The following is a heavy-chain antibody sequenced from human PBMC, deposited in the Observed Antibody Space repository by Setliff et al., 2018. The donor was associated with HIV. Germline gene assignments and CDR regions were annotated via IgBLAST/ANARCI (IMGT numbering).Heavy chain of an antibody. J-gene: IGHJ4*02. CDR2: INTHTGNP. Sequence: GASVKVSCKASGCRFTSYAMNWVRQAPGQGLEWMGWINTHTGNPTYAQGFTGRFVFSLDTSVSTAYLQISSLKAEDTAVYYCARGELDLDYWGQGTLVTVSS. CDR1: GCRFTSYA. V-gene: IGHV7-4-1*02. D-gene: IGHD1-1*01. CDR3: ARGELDLDY.